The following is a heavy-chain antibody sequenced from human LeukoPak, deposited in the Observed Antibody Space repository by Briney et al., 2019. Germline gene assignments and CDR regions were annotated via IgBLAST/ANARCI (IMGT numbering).Heavy chain of an antibody. Sequence: SETLSLTCTVSGGSISNYYWTWLRQPPGKELEWIGYIYYSGNTNYNPSLKSRVTISLDTSKNQFSLKLRSVTAADTAVYYCARRIPTTPNWFDPWGQGTLVSVSS. CDR2: IYYSGNT. CDR3: ARRIPTTPNWFDP. D-gene: IGHD1-1*01. CDR1: GGSISNYY. V-gene: IGHV4-59*08. J-gene: IGHJ5*02.